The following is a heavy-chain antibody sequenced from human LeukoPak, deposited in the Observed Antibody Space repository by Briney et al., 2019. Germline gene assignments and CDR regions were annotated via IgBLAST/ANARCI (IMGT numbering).Heavy chain of an antibody. D-gene: IGHD3-9*01. CDR2: IKGDGSHT. J-gene: IGHJ5*01. CDR1: GFTFSYHW. V-gene: IGHV3-74*01. CDR3: VRDWDHFDFDS. Sequence: PGGSLRLSCAASGFTFSYHWMTWVRQAPGKGLVWVSRIKGDGSHTIYADSVKGRFTISRDNAKNTLYLQMKSLRAEDTAVYYCVRDWDHFDFDSWGLGTLVTVSS.